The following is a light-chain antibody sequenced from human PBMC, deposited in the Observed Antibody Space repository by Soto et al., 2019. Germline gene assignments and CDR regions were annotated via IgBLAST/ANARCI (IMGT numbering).Light chain of an antibody. CDR1: SGDVGGYIY. J-gene: IGLJ1*01. V-gene: IGLV2-14*01. Sequence: QSVLTQPASVSGCPGQSITSSWAGTSGDVGGYIYVSWYQQHPGKAPKLMIYEVSNRPSGVSNRFSGSKSGNTASLTISGLQAEDEADYYCSSYSRSSFYVFGTGTKVTVL. CDR2: EVS. CDR3: SSYSRSSFYV.